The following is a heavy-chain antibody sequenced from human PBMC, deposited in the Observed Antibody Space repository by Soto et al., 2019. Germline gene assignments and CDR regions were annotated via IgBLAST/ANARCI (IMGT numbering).Heavy chain of an antibody. CDR1: GYPFTSYG. CDR3: ARGITTPPTDY. D-gene: IGHD3-10*01. Sequence: QVQLVQSGAEVKKPGASVKVSCKASGYPFTSYGITWVRQAPGQGLEWMGWISAYNGNTNYAQKLQDRVTMTTDTSTSTAYMELRSMSSDGADVSYCARGITTPPTDYWGKGTLVTVSS. J-gene: IGHJ4*02. V-gene: IGHV1-18*01. CDR2: ISAYNGNT.